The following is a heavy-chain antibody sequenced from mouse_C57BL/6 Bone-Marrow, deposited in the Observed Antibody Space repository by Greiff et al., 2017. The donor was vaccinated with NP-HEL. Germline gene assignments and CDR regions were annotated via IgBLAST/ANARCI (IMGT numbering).Heavy chain of an antibody. CDR1: GYTFTDYY. D-gene: IGHD2-2*01. CDR3: ARRSTMVTTRGYFDY. CDR2: INPNNGGT. Sequence: EVQLQQSGPELVKPGASVKISCKASGYTFTDYYMNWVKQSHGKSLEWIGDINPNNGGTSYNQKFKGKATLPVDKSSSTAYMELRSLTSEDSAVYYCARRSTMVTTRGYFDYWGQGTTLTVSS. J-gene: IGHJ2*01. V-gene: IGHV1-26*01.